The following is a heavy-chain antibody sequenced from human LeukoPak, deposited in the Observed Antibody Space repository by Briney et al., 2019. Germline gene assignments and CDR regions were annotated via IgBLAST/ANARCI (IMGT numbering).Heavy chain of an antibody. CDR2: VSAYDGNT. V-gene: IGHV1-18*01. CDR3: ARMGDYHLVSFFDY. Sequence: ASVKVSCKSSGYTFTSYGFSWVRQAPEQGLEWMGGVSAYDGNTNYAQKLQGRVTMTTDTSTSTVYMELRSLRSDDTAVYYCARMGDYHLVSFFDYWGQGTLVTVSS. CDR1: GYTFTSYG. J-gene: IGHJ4*02. D-gene: IGHD4/OR15-4a*01.